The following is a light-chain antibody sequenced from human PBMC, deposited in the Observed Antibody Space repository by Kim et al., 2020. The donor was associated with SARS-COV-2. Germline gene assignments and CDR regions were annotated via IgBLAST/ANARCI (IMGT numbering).Light chain of an antibody. V-gene: IGKV4-1*01. J-gene: IGKJ3*01. CDR1: QSVFYSSNNKNY. CDR3: QQYYSSPGFT. Sequence: DIVMTQSPDSLAVSLGERATINCKSSQSVFYSSNNKNYLAWYQQKPGQPPKLLIYWASTRESGVPDRFSRSGSGTDFTLTISSLQAEDVAVYYCQQYYSSPGFTFGPGTKVDIK. CDR2: WAS.